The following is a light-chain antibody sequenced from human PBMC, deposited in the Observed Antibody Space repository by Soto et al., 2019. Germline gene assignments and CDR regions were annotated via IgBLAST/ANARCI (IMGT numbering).Light chain of an antibody. J-gene: IGKJ1*01. CDR3: QQYNNWPGT. Sequence: EIVMTQSPATLSVSPGERATLSCRASQSVRTNLAWYQHKPGQSPRLPIYGASNRATGFPARFSGSGSGTEFTLTINGLQSEDFAVYYCQQYNNWPGTFGQGTKVDI. CDR1: QSVRTN. CDR2: GAS. V-gene: IGKV3-15*01.